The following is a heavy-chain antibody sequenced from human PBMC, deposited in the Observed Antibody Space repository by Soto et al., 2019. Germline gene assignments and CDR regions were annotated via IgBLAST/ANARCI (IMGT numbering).Heavy chain of an antibody. D-gene: IGHD2-21*01. J-gene: IGHJ6*02. V-gene: IGHV3-23*01. CDR3: AKSFVWSPGPYGLDV. CDR2: ISGSGDST. Sequence: EVQLLESGGGLEQPGGSLRLSCAASGFRFSSYAMCWVRQAPGKGLEWVSAISGSGDSTYYADSVKGRFTISRDNSKNTLYLQINSLRAEDTAIYYCAKSFVWSPGPYGLDVWGQGTAVTVSS. CDR1: GFRFSSYA.